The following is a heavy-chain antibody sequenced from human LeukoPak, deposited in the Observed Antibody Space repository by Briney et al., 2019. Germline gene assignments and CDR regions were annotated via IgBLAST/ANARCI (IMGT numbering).Heavy chain of an antibody. D-gene: IGHD3-3*01. CDR3: AKVPVYDFWSGFHPNFDY. CDR1: GFTFSSYW. V-gene: IGHV3-74*01. CDR2: INSDGSKT. Sequence: GGSLRLSCAASGFTFSSYWMHWVRQAPGKGLVWVSRINSDGSKTNYTDSVKGRFTISRDNAKNTLYLQMNSLRAEDTAVYYCAKVPVYDFWSGFHPNFDYWGQGTLVTVSS. J-gene: IGHJ4*02.